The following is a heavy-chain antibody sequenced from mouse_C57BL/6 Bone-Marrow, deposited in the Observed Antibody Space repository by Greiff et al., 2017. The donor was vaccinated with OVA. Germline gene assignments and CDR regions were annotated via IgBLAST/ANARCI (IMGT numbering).Heavy chain of an antibody. CDR1: GFNIKDYY. J-gene: IGHJ3*01. CDR2: IDPEDGDT. V-gene: IGHV14-1*01. Sequence: VQLQQSGAELVRPGASVKLSCTASGFNIKDYYMHWVKQRPEQGLEWIGRIDPEDGDTEYAPKFQGKATMTADTSSNTAYLQLSSLTSEDSAVYYCASERQGFAYWGQGTLVTVSA. D-gene: IGHD2-12*01. CDR3: ASERQGFAY.